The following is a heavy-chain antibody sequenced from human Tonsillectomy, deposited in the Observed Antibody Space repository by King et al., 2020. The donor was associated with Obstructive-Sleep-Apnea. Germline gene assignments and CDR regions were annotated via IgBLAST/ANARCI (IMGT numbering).Heavy chain of an antibody. CDR3: NQEGAYSDGYRGWFDP. V-gene: IGHV3-15*01. D-gene: IGHD5-18*01. J-gene: IGHJ5*02. CDR2: IKSRTDGGTA. CDR1: GFTFSNAW. Sequence: VQLVESGGGLVKPGGSLRLSCAASGFTFSNAWMSWVRQAPGKGLEWVGRIKSRTDGGTADYGAPVKGRFTISRDDSKNTLSLQMNSLKTEDTAVYFCNQEGAYSDGYRGWFDPRGQGTPVTVSS.